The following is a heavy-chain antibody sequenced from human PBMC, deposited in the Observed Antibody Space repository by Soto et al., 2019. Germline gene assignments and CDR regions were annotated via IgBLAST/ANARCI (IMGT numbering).Heavy chain of an antibody. CDR3: ARADGYVGNYYYYGMDV. CDR2: IKQDGSEK. V-gene: IGHV3-7*04. J-gene: IGHJ6*02. D-gene: IGHD5-18*01. CDR1: GFTFSSYW. Sequence: GGSLRLSCAASGFTFSSYWMSWVRQAPGKGLEWVANIKQDGSEKYYVDSVKGRFTISRDNAKNSLYLQMNSLRAEDTAVYYCARADGYVGNYYYYGMDVWGQGTTVTVSS.